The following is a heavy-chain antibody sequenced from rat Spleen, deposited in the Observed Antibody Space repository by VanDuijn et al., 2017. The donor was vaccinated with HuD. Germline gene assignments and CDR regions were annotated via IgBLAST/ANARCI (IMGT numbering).Heavy chain of an antibody. CDR3: ARGGYNYFDY. D-gene: IGHD1-11*01. CDR1: GFSLTSYG. V-gene: IGHV2-16*01. J-gene: IGHJ2*01. Sequence: QVQLKESGPGLVQPSQTLSLTCTVSGFSLTSYGVSWVRQPPGKGLEWIGAIWNGGNTDYNSALKSRLSISRDTSKSQVLLKMNRLQTEDTAMYFCARGGYNYFDYWGQGVVVTVSS. CDR2: IWNGGNT.